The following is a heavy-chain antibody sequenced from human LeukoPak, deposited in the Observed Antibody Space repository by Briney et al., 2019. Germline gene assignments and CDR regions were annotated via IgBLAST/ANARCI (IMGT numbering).Heavy chain of an antibody. J-gene: IGHJ4*02. CDR3: ARVHSGSYRGGYFDY. CDR2: INPNSGGT. Sequence: ASVKVSCKASGYTXTGYYMHWVRQAPGQGLEWMGWINPNSGGTNYAQKFQGRVTMTRDTSISTAYMELSRLRSDDTAVYYCARVHSGSYRGGYFDYWGQGTLVTVSS. D-gene: IGHD1-26*01. V-gene: IGHV1-2*02. CDR1: GYTXTGYY.